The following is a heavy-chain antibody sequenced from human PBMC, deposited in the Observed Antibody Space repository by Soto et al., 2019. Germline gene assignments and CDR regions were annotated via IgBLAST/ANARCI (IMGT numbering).Heavy chain of an antibody. CDR3: ARYRYGYSYFDY. J-gene: IGHJ4*02. D-gene: IGHD5-18*01. V-gene: IGHV1-69*12. CDR2: IIPFFGTA. Sequence: QVQLVQSGAEVKKPGSSVKVSYKASGGTFSSYAISWVRQAPGQGLEWMGGIIPFFGTANYAQKFQGRVTITADESTSTAYMELSSLRSEDTALYYCARYRYGYSYFDYWGQGTLVTVSS. CDR1: GGTFSSYA.